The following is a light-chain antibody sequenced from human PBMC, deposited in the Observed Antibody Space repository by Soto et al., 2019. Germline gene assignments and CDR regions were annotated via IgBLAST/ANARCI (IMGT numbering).Light chain of an antibody. CDR2: EGS. V-gene: IGLV2-23*01. Sequence: QSALTQPASVSGSPGQSITISCTGTSSDVGGYNLVSWYQQHPGKAPKLVIYEGSKRPSGVSNRFSGSKSGNTASLTISGLQAEDDADYYCCSYAGSSRVFGTGTKLTVL. CDR3: CSYAGSSRV. J-gene: IGLJ1*01. CDR1: SSDVGGYNL.